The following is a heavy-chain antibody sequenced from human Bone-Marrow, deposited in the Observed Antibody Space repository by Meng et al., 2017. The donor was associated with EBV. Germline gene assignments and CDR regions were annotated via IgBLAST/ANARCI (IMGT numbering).Heavy chain of an antibody. CDR3: ARLRIVGATSHYFDY. D-gene: IGHD1-26*01. CDR2: IIAYNGNT. CDR1: GYTFTRYG. V-gene: IGHV1-18*01. Sequence: QVQRVTSGAECKKPVASVKVSCKASGYTFTRYGISWVRQAPGQGLEWMGWIIAYNGNTNYAQKLQGRVTMTTDTSTSTAYMELRSLRSDDTAVYYCARLRIVGATSHYFDYWGQGTLVTVSS. J-gene: IGHJ4*02.